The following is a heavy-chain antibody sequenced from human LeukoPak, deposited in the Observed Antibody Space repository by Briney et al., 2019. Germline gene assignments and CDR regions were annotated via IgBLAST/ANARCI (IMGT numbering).Heavy chain of an antibody. D-gene: IGHD4/OR15-4a*01. CDR3: ARALNPLTGTCYFDY. V-gene: IGHV4-4*07. J-gene: IGHJ4*02. Sequence: SETHPLPCSVSGASINSHYWTWIRQPAGKGLEWIGRIYISGSTDYSPSLESRVTMSLDTSKNQFSLNLISVTAADTAVYYCARALNPLTGTCYFDYRLRAT. CDR2: IYISGST. CDR1: GASINSHY.